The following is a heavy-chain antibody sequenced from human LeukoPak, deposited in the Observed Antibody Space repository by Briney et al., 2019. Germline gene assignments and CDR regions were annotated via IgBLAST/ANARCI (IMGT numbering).Heavy chain of an antibody. CDR3: ARQVSSSGWPFNY. V-gene: IGHV4-59*08. Sequence: SQSLSLTCTVSGGSISSYYWSWTRLPPGKGLEWHGYIYYSGSSNYNSSLKSRVTISVVTSKTQFSLKRSSVTAPDTAVYYCARQVSSSGWPFNYWSQGTLVTVPS. CDR1: GGSISSYY. CDR2: IYYSGSS. D-gene: IGHD6-19*01. J-gene: IGHJ4*02.